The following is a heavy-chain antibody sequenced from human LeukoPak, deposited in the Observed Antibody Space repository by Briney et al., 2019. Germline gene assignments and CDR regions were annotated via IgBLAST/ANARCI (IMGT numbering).Heavy chain of an antibody. CDR1: GFTVSSNS. J-gene: IGHJ4*02. V-gene: IGHV3-53*01. CDR3: ARRAGAYSHPYDY. Sequence: GGSLRLSCTVSGFTVSSNSMSWVRQAPGKGLEWVSFIYSDNTHYSDSVNGRFTISRDNSKNTLYLQMNSLRAEDTAVHYCARRAGAYSHPYDYWGQGTLVTVSS. CDR2: IYSDNT. D-gene: IGHD4/OR15-4a*01.